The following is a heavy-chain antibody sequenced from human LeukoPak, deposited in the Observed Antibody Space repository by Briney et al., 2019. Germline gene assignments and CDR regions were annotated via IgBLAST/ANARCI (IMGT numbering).Heavy chain of an antibody. CDR3: ARAMVRRVKGYYYYYMDV. J-gene: IGHJ6*03. D-gene: IGHD3-10*01. CDR1: GGSISSGSYY. Sequence: SQTLSLTCTVSGGSISSGSYYWSWIRQPAGKGLEWIGRIYTSGSTNYNPSLKSRVTISVDTSKNQFSLKLSSVTAADTAVYYCARAMVRRVKGYYYYYMDVWGKGTTVTVSS. CDR2: IYTSGST. V-gene: IGHV4-61*02.